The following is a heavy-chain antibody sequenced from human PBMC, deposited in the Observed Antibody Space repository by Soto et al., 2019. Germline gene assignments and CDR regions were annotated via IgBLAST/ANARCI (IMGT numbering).Heavy chain of an antibody. Sequence: ASVKVSCKASGGTFSSYAISWVRQAPGQGLEWMGGIIPILGIANYAQKFQGRVTITADKSTSTAYMELSSLRSEDTAVYYCAIGLRGYSYGYYYYYGMDVWGQGTTVTVSS. J-gene: IGHJ6*02. CDR1: GGTFSSYA. CDR2: IIPILGIA. V-gene: IGHV1-69*10. CDR3: AIGLRGYSYGYYYYYGMDV. D-gene: IGHD5-18*01.